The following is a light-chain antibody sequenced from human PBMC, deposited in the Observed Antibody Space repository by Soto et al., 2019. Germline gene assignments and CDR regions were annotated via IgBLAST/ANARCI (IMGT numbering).Light chain of an antibody. V-gene: IGKV3-20*01. J-gene: IGKJ4*01. CDR2: DVS. CDR3: QYQGS. Sequence: IVLTQSPDTLSLSPGQRATLSCRASQSVSRRYLAWYQQKPGQAPMLLIYDVSGRASDIPDRFSGSGSGTYFTLTINRLVPEDVAVYYCQYQGSFGGGTKVEIK. CDR1: QSVSRRY.